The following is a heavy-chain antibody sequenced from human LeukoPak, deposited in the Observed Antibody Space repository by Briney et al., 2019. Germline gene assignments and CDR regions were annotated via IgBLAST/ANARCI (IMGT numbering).Heavy chain of an antibody. Sequence: GGSLRLSCAASGFTVSSNYMSWVRQAPGKXLEWLSVIYSGGSTYYADSVKGRFTISRDNSKNTLYLQMNSLRAEDTAVYYCTTKRGYSYGYADWGQGTLVTVSS. CDR1: GFTVSSNY. CDR2: IYSGGST. D-gene: IGHD5-18*01. CDR3: TTKRGYSYGYAD. J-gene: IGHJ4*02. V-gene: IGHV3-66*01.